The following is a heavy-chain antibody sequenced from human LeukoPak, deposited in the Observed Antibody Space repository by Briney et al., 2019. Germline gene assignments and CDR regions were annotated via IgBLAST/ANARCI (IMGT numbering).Heavy chain of an antibody. D-gene: IGHD3-16*02. V-gene: IGHV4-4*07. CDR3: ARELHYDYVWGSYRSQRDY. J-gene: IGHJ4*02. Sequence: PSETLSLTCTVSGCSISSYYWGWIRQPPGEGLEWIGRIYTSGSTNYNPSLKSRVTMSVDTSKNQFSLKLSSVTAADTAVYYCARELHYDYVWGSYRSQRDYWGQGTLVTVSS. CDR2: IYTSGST. CDR1: GCSISSYY.